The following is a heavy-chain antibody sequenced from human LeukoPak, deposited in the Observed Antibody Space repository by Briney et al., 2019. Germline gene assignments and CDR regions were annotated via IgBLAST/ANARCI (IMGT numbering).Heavy chain of an antibody. CDR1: GFTFSSYD. CDR2: IQYDGANK. J-gene: IGHJ6*03. CDR3: AKRSRGYMDV. D-gene: IGHD3-10*01. V-gene: IGHV3-30*02. Sequence: GGSLRLSCAASGFTFSSYDMHWVRQAPGKGLERVTFIQYDGANKYADSVKGRFTVSRDNSKTTLYLQMNSLRAEDTAVYYCAKRSRGYMDVWGKGTTVTMSS.